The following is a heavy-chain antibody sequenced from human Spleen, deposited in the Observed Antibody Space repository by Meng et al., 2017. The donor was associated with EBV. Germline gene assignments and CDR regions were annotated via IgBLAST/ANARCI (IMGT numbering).Heavy chain of an antibody. Sequence: QVQVVQAGAEEKKPGASVKASCKASGYTFTYRYLHWVRQAPGQALEWMGWITPFNGNTNYAQKFQDRVTITRDRSMSTAYMELSSLRSEDTAMYYCASISGSARQDYYFDYWGQGTLVTVSS. D-gene: IGHD3-10*01. V-gene: IGHV1-45*02. CDR1: GYTFTYRY. J-gene: IGHJ4*02. CDR3: ASISGSARQDYYFDY. CDR2: ITPFNGNT.